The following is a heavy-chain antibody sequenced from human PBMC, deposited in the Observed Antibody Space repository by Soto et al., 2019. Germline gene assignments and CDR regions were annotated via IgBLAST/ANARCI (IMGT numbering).Heavy chain of an antibody. CDR3: VKDWSGNKCPCMDV. CDR1: GFTFSIYA. Sequence: GGSLRLSCAASGFTFSIYAMTWVRQAPGKGLEWVSAISGNGGTTYYADSVKGRFTISRDNSKNTLYLQMNSLSVEDTAVYYCVKDWSGNKCPCMDVWGQGTTVTVSS. CDR2: ISGNGGTT. J-gene: IGHJ6*02. V-gene: IGHV3-23*01. D-gene: IGHD3-3*01.